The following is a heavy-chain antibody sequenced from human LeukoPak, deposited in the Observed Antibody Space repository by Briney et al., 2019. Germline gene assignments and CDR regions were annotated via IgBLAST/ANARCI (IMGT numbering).Heavy chain of an antibody. J-gene: IGHJ3*02. CDR3: ARRPRNADAFDI. CDR2: ISYDGSNK. Sequence: GGSLRLSCAASGFTFSSYAMHWVRQAPGKGLEWVAVISYDGSNKYYADSVKGRFTISRDSSKNTLYLQMNSLRAEDTAVYYCARRPRNADAFDIWGQGTMVTVSS. V-gene: IGHV3-30-3*01. CDR1: GFTFSSYA.